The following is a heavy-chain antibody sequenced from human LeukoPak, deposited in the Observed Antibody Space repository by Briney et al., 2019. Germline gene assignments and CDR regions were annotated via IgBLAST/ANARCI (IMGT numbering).Heavy chain of an antibody. Sequence: PGGSLRLSCAASGFTFTTYAIMWVRQAPGKGLEWVSVIGGSGADTYFPDSVKGRSTISRDNSKNTLYLQMNNLRAEDTAVYYCTRLSGTYGTTSRILDSWGQGTLVTVSS. V-gene: IGHV3-23*01. D-gene: IGHD1-1*01. CDR1: GFTFTTYA. CDR3: TRLSGTYGTTSRILDS. J-gene: IGHJ4*02. CDR2: IGGSGADT.